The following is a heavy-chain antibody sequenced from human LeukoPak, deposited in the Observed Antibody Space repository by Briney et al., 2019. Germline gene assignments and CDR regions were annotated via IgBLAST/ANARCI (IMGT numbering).Heavy chain of an antibody. CDR1: GGSISSGDYY. J-gene: IGHJ3*02. Sequence: SETLSLTCTVSGGSISSGDYYWSWIRQPPGKGLEWIGYIYYSGSTYYNPSLKSRVTISVDTSKNQFSLKLSTVTAADTAVYYCARDPLYGSGEDAFDIWGQGTMVTVSS. CDR3: ARDPLYGSGEDAFDI. CDR2: IYYSGST. V-gene: IGHV4-30-4*01. D-gene: IGHD3-10*01.